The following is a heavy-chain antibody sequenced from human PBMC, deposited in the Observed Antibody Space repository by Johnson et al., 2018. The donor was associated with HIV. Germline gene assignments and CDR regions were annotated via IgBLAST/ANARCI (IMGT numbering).Heavy chain of an antibody. D-gene: IGHD1-26*01. Sequence: VQLVESGGGLVKTGGSLRLSCEVSGLIDSEYYMSWIRENQGKGLEWVSGIRWNRGSIGYADSVKGRFPISRDNAKNSLYLQMNSLRAEDTAVYYCAKDQWEQTLNAFDIWGQGTMVTVSS. J-gene: IGHJ3*02. V-gene: IGHV3-9*01. CDR3: AKDQWEQTLNAFDI. CDR1: GLIDSEYY. CDR2: IRWNRGSI.